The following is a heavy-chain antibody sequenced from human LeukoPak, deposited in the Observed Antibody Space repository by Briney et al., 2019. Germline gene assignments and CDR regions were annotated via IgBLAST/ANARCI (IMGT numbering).Heavy chain of an antibody. J-gene: IGHJ4*02. CDR2: VDPEDGET. CDR1: GYTFTDYY. V-gene: IGHV1-69-2*01. CDR3: AKPSQLLPFDY. Sequence: GATVKISCKASGYTFTDYYMHWVQQAPGKGLEWMGRVDPEDGETIYAEKFQGRVTITADTSTDTAYMELSSLRSEDTAVYYCAKPSQLLPFDYWGQGTLVTVSS. D-gene: IGHD2-2*01.